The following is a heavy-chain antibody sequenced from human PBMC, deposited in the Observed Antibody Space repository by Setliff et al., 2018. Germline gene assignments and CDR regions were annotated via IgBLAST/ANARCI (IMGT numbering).Heavy chain of an antibody. CDR2: MYPGRST. J-gene: IGHJ3*02. V-gene: IGHV4-38-2*02. CDR1: GYSITSGHY. D-gene: IGHD4-17*01. CDR3: ARDKGDGYGVDAYAGGGFDI. Sequence: PSETLSLTCDVSGYSITSGHYWGWIRQPPGKGLEWIGSMYPGRSTYYNPSLKSRVTMSVDTSKKQFSLKLSSVTAADTAVYYCARDKGDGYGVDAYAGGGFDIWGQGTMVTVS.